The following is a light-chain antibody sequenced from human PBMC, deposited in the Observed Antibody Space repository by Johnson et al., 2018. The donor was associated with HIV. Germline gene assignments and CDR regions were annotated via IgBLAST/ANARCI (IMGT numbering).Light chain of an antibody. CDR1: SSNIGNNY. CDR3: GTWDSSLSARYV. J-gene: IGLJ1*01. V-gene: IGLV1-51*01. Sequence: QSVLTQPPSVSAAPGQKVTISCSGSSSNIGNNYVSWYQQLPGTAPKLLIHDNNKRPSGIPDRFSGSKSGTSATLGITGLQTGDEADYYCGTWDSSLSARYVFGTGTKVTVL. CDR2: DNN.